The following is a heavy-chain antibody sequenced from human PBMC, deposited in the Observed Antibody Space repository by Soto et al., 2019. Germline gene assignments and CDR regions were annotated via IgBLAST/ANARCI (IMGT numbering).Heavy chain of an antibody. D-gene: IGHD2-8*02. J-gene: IGHJ4*02. Sequence: SETLSLTCAVYGGSFSGYYWTWIRQPPGTGLEWIGEINHSGSTNYNPSLKSRVTISVDTSKNQFSLKLTSVTAADTAVYYCSRDKITGLFDDCGQGSPLPVSS. CDR3: SRDKITGLFDD. CDR2: INHSGST. CDR1: GGSFSGYY. V-gene: IGHV4-34*01.